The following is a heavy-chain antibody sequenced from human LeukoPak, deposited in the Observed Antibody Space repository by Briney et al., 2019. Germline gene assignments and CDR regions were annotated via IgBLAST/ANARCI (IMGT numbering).Heavy chain of an antibody. Sequence: GGSLRLSCAASGFTFDDYGMNWVRQAPGKGLEWVSSMSSSSGLIYYGDSVKGRFTVSRDNAKRSLYLQMNSLRADDTAVYYCPREFDGSASGAGYWGQGTLVTVSS. CDR1: GFTFDDYG. CDR2: MSSSSGLI. D-gene: IGHD1-26*01. J-gene: IGHJ4*02. CDR3: PREFDGSASGAGY. V-gene: IGHV3-21*01.